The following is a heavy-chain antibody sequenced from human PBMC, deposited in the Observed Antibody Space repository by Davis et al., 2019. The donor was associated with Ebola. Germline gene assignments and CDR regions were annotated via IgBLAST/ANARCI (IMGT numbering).Heavy chain of an antibody. D-gene: IGHD2-21*02. J-gene: IGHJ4*02. CDR2: ISNDGNNK. CDR3: ARDLSRWVVTASLDY. V-gene: IGHV3-30-3*01. CDR1: GFTFSNYG. Sequence: GESLKISCAASGFTFSNYGLHWVRQAPGKGLEWVAVISNDGNNKYYADSVKGRFTISRDNSKNTLLLQMNSLRPEDTALYYCARDLSRWVVTASLDYWGQGTLVTVSS.